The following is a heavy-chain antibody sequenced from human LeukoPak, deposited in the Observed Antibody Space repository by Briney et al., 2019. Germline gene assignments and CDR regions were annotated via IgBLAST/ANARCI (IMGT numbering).Heavy chain of an antibody. CDR2: IYYSGST. Sequence: SETLSLTCTVSGGPISSYYWSWIRQPPGKGLEWIGSIYYSGSTYYNPSLKSRVTISVDTSKNQFSLKLSSVTAADTAVYYCARVWGASYYYYYMDVWGKGTTVTVSS. V-gene: IGHV4-39*07. CDR3: ARVWGASYYYYYMDV. D-gene: IGHD3-16*01. CDR1: GGPISSYY. J-gene: IGHJ6*03.